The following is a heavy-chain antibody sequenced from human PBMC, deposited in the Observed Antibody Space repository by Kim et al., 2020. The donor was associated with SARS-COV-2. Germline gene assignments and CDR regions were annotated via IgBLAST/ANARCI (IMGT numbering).Heavy chain of an antibody. D-gene: IGHD3-10*01. Sequence: YADSVKGRFTISRDNSKTTLYLQMNSLRAEDTAVYYCAKEGGSGSSGLDYWGQGTLVTVSS. J-gene: IGHJ4*02. CDR3: AKEGGSGSSGLDY. V-gene: IGHV3-30*02.